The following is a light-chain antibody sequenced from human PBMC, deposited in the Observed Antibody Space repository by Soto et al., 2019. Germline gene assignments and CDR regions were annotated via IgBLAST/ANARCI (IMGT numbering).Light chain of an antibody. CDR2: SNN. V-gene: IGLV1-44*01. CDR1: YSNLKTNT. CDR3: APWDDSLNGRV. Sequence: QSVLTQPTSASGTPGQRVSISCSGSYSNLKTNTVNWYQHLPGTAPKLLIFSNNQRPSGVPDRFSGSKPGTSASLAITGLQSEDEADYYCAPWDDSLNGRVFGGGTKLTVL. J-gene: IGLJ2*01.